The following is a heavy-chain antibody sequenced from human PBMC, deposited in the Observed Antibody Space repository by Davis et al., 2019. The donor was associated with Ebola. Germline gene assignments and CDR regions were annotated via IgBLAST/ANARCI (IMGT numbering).Heavy chain of an antibody. J-gene: IGHJ1*01. CDR2: IAYDGSTK. D-gene: IGHD2-15*01. CDR3: ARDSRGGGVTAKDLPY. Sequence: GESLKISCAASGFTFSNFAMHWVRQAPGKGLEWVAVIAYDGSTKYYADSVKGRFTISRDDSKNTVSLQVNSLRPEETAVYYCARDSRGGGVTAKDLPYWGQGTLVTVSS. CDR1: GFTFSNFA. V-gene: IGHV3-30-3*01.